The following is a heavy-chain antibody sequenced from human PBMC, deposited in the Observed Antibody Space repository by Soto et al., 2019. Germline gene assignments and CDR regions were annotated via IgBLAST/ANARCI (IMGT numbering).Heavy chain of an antibody. D-gene: IGHD3-3*01. J-gene: IGHJ5*02. CDR1: GYTFTKYT. Sequence: ASVKVSCKTSGYTFTKYTIHWVRQAPGQRLELMGWISAYDGKTTYAEKFQGRVTLTTDTSTSTAYMELRSLRSDDTAIYYCARDPHEFWTSCWFDPWGQGTPVTVS. V-gene: IGHV1-18*01. CDR2: ISAYDGKT. CDR3: ARDPHEFWTSCWFDP.